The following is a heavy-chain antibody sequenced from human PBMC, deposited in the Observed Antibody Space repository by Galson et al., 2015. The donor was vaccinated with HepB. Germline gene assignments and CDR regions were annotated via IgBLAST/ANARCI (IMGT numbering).Heavy chain of an antibody. CDR1: GFTFSIYW. CDR2: INQDGGEK. V-gene: IGHV3-7*03. Sequence: SLRLSCAASGFTFSIYWMSWVRQDPGKGLEWVANINQDGGEKYYVDSVKGRFTISRDDAKNSLYLQMNSLRDEDTAVYYCARDLSWTPDCWGQGTLVTVSS. CDR3: ARDLSWTPDC. D-gene: IGHD6-13*01. J-gene: IGHJ4*02.